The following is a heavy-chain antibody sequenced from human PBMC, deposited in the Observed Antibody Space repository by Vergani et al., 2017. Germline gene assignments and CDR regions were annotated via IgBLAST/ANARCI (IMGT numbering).Heavy chain of an antibody. V-gene: IGHV3-7*03. CDR2: IKQDGGDK. CDR1: GFTFSSYW. CDR3: ARGGPPPGEQLFDY. J-gene: IGHJ4*02. D-gene: IGHD2-2*01. Sequence: EVQLVESGGGLVQPGGSLRLSCAASGFTFSSYWMRWVRQATGRGLEWVATIKQDGGDKYYVDSVKGRFTISRDNAKNSLYMQMNGLRAEDTAVYYCARGGPPPGEQLFDYWGQGILVTVSS.